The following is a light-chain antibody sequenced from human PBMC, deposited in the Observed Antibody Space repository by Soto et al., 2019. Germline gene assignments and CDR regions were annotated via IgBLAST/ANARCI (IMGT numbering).Light chain of an antibody. J-gene: IGKJ4*01. CDR2: GAS. V-gene: IGKV3-15*01. Sequence: EIGMTQSPATLSVSPGERATLSCRASQSVSSNLAWYQQKPGQAPRLLIYGASTRATGIPARFSGSGSGTDFTLTISRLEPEDFAVYYCQQYGSSPLTFGGGTKV. CDR3: QQYGSSPLT. CDR1: QSVSSN.